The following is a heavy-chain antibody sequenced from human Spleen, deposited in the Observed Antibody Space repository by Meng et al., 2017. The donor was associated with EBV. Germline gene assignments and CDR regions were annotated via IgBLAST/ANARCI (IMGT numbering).Heavy chain of an antibody. J-gene: IGHJ4*02. CDR1: GDSVSSNSVV. CDR2: TYYRSEWYH. CDR3: ATSGWSDYSDS. V-gene: IGHV6-1*01. D-gene: IGHD6-19*01. Sequence: QAQLLQSGPGLEKVSQTLSLTCDISGDSVSSNSVVWTWLRQSPWRGLEWLGRTYYRSEWYHDYAGSVKSRITINPDTSKNQFSLQLDSVTPEDTAVYYCATSGWSDYSDSWGQGTLVTVSS.